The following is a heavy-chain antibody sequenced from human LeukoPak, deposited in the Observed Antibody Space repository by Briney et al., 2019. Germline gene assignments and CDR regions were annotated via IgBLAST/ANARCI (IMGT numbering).Heavy chain of an antibody. CDR1: GGTFSSYA. D-gene: IGHD2-8*01. CDR3: ARDGHCTNGVCYQGYYYGMDV. CDR2: IIPIFGTA. Sequence: ASVKVFCKASGGTFSSYAISWVRQAPGQGLEWMGGIIPIFGTANYAQKFQGRVTITADESTSTAYMELSSLRSEDTAVYYCARDGHCTNGVCYQGYYYGMDVWGQGTTVTVSS. V-gene: IGHV1-69*13. J-gene: IGHJ6*02.